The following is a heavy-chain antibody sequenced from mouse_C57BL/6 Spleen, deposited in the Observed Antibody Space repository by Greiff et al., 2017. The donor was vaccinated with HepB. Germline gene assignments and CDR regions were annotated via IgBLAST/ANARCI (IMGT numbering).Heavy chain of an antibody. D-gene: IGHD2-4*01. CDR3: ARHKTFYDYDWYFDV. Sequence: EVKLVESGGDLVKPGGSLKLSCAASGFTFSSYGMSWVRQTPDKRLEWVATISSGGSYTYYPDSVKGRFTITRDNAKNTLYRQMSSLKSEDTAMYYCARHKTFYDYDWYFDVWGTGTTVTVSS. J-gene: IGHJ1*03. CDR1: GFTFSSYG. V-gene: IGHV5-6*01. CDR2: ISSGGSYT.